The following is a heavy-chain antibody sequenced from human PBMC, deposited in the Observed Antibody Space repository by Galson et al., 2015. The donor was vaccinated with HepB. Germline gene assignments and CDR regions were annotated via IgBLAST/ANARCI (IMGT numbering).Heavy chain of an antibody. J-gene: IGHJ4*02. Sequence: SLRLSCAASGFTFSSYAMSWVRQAPGKGLEWVSAISGSGGSTYYADSVKGRFTISRDNSKNTLYLQMNSLRAEDTAAYYCAKDSLYDSSTHFDYWGQGTLVTVSS. CDR1: GFTFSSYA. D-gene: IGHD3-22*01. V-gene: IGHV3-23*01. CDR2: ISGSGGST. CDR3: AKDSLYDSSTHFDY.